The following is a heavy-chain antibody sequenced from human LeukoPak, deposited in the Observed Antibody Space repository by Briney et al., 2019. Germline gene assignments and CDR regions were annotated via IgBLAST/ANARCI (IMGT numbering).Heavy chain of an antibody. Sequence: GGSLRLSCAASGLTVSSNYMNWVRQAPGKGLEWVSSITGTGGSTYYADSVKGRFTVSRDNSKNTLYLQMNSLRAEDTAVHYCAKVKYSSGYEDDAFDIWGQGTMVTVSS. CDR2: ITGTGGST. J-gene: IGHJ3*02. CDR1: GLTVSSNY. CDR3: AKVKYSSGYEDDAFDI. V-gene: IGHV3-23*01. D-gene: IGHD3-22*01.